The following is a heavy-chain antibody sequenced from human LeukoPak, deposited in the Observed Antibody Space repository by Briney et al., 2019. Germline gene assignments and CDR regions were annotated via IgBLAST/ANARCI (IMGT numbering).Heavy chain of an antibody. Sequence: ASVKVSCKASGGTFSSYAISWVRQAPGQGLEWMGRINPNSGDTNYAQKFQGRVTMTRDTSISTAYMELSSLRSEDTAVYYCARGNGVAYYDFWSGYYRDAFDIWGQGTMVTVSS. D-gene: IGHD3-3*01. CDR2: INPNSGDT. J-gene: IGHJ3*02. V-gene: IGHV1-2*06. CDR3: ARGNGVAYYDFWSGYYRDAFDI. CDR1: GGTFSSYA.